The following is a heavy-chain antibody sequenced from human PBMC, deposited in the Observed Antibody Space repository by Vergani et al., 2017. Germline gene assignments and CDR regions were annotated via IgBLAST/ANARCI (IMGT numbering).Heavy chain of an antibody. CDR2: IYYSGST. CDR3: ARHSTVEWLVKLGWIDP. Sequence: QLQLQESGPGLVQPSATLSLTCSVSGASIRSSNYYLGWLRQPPGKGLEWIASIYYSGSTYYNPSLKSRVTISVDTSKNQFSLKLISVTAADTAVYFCARHSTVEWLVKLGWIDPWGQGSLVTVSS. J-gene: IGHJ5*02. CDR1: GASIRSSNYY. V-gene: IGHV4-39*01. D-gene: IGHD6-19*01.